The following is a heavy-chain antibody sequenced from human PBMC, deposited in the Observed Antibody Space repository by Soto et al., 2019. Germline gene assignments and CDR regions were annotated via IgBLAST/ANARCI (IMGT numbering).Heavy chain of an antibody. V-gene: IGHV4-59*01. CDR3: ARDSGQQLVHYYYGMDV. D-gene: IGHD6-13*01. CDR2: IYYSGST. Sequence: QVQLQESGPGLVKPSETLSLTCTVSGGSISSYYWSWIRQPPGKGLEWIGYIYYSGSTNYNPSLKSRVTISVDTAKNQFSLKLSSVTAADTAVYYCARDSGQQLVHYYYGMDVWGQGTTVTVPS. CDR1: GGSISSYY. J-gene: IGHJ6*02.